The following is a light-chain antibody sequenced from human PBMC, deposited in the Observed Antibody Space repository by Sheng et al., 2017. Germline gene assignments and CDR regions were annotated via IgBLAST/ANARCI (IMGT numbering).Light chain of an antibody. J-gene: IGLJ3*02. CDR2: RDN. CDR3: SAWDDSLSGRV. V-gene: IGLV1-47*01. CDR1: SSNIGSNS. Sequence: QSVLTQPLSASGTPGQRVTISCSGSSSNIGSNSVYWYQQLPGMAPKLLIYRDNQRPSGVPDRFSGSKSGTSASLAIGGLRSEDEADYYCSAWDDSLSGRVFGGGTKLTVL.